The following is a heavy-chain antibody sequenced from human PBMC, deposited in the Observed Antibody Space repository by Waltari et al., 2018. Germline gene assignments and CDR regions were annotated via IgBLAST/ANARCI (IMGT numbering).Heavy chain of an antibody. Sequence: QVQLVESGGGVVPPGGSLRLSFAASGFPSGRYGMHWVRPAPGKGLEWVAFIRYDGSNKYYADSVKGRFTISRDNSKNTLYLQMNSLRAEDTAVYYCAKDRGDFWSGYYTDYWGQGTLVTVSS. CDR1: GFPSGRYG. D-gene: IGHD3-3*01. V-gene: IGHV3-30*02. CDR2: IRYDGSNK. J-gene: IGHJ4*02. CDR3: AKDRGDFWSGYYTDY.